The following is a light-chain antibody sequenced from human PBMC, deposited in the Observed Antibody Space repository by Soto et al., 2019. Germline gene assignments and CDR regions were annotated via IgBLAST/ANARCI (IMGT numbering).Light chain of an antibody. CDR3: CSYAGSRV. J-gene: IGLJ2*01. CDR2: EVS. V-gene: IGLV2-23*02. Sequence: QSALTQPASVSGSPGQSITISCTGTSSDVGSYNLVSWYQQHPGKAPKLMIYEVSNRPSGVSNRFSGSKSGNTASLTISGLQAEDEADYYCCSYAGSRVFGGGTQLTVL. CDR1: SSDVGSYNL.